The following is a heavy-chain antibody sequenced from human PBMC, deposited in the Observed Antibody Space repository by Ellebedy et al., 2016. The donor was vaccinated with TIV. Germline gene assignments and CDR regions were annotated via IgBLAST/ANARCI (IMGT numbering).Heavy chain of an antibody. CDR3: ARLAYCGADCYPLPDL. CDR2: TYYSGST. D-gene: IGHD2-21*02. J-gene: IGHJ5*02. CDR1: GASISSYY. V-gene: IGHV4-59*01. Sequence: GSLRLXXTVSGASISSYYWSWLRQPPGKGLEWIAYTYYSGSTKYNPSLKSRVTISVDTSKNQLSLKLTSVTAADTAVYYCARLAYCGADCYPLPDLWGQGTLVTVSS.